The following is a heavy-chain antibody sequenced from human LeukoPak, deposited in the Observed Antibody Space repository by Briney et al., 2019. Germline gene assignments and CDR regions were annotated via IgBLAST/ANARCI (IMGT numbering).Heavy chain of an antibody. J-gene: IGHJ2*01. D-gene: IGHD6-13*01. V-gene: IGHV4-59*01. CDR1: GGSISSYY. CDR3: ARAKQLVKRYFDL. CDR2: IYYSGST. Sequence: SETLSLTCTVSGGSISSYYWSWIRQPPGKGLEWIGYIYYSGSTNYNPSLKSRVTISVDTSKNQFSLKLSSVTAADTAVYCCARAKQLVKRYFDLWGRGTLVTVSS.